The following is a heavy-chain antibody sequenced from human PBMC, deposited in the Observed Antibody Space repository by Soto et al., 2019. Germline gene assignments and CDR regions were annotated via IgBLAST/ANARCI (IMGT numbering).Heavy chain of an antibody. Sequence: GGSLRLSCAASGLTFSSYGMHWVRQAPGKGLEWVAVISYDGSNKYYADSVKGRFTISRDNSENTLYLQMNSLRAEDTAVYYCAKALYYYDSSGYFDPWGQGTLVTVSS. D-gene: IGHD3-22*01. CDR3: AKALYYYDSSGYFDP. CDR2: ISYDGSNK. V-gene: IGHV3-30*18. J-gene: IGHJ5*02. CDR1: GLTFSSYG.